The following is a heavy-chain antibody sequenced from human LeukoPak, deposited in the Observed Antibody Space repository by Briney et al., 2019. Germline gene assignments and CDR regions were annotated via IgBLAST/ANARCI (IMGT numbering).Heavy chain of an antibody. CDR2: IFYSGST. CDR3: ARHGWQHLVDVWFDP. D-gene: IGHD6-13*01. J-gene: IGHJ5*02. CDR1: GDSIDSSRHY. Sequence: SETLSLTCTVSGDSIDSSRHYWGWIRQPPGKGLEWIGSIFYSGSTQYNPSLKSRVTISVDTSTNQFFLRLSSVSAADAAVYCCARHGWQHLVDVWFDPWGQGSQVIVSS. V-gene: IGHV4-39*01.